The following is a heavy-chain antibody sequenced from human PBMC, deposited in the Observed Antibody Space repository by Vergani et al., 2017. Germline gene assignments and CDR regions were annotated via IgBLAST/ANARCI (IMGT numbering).Heavy chain of an antibody. J-gene: IGHJ6*02. CDR3: ATTDHVGNSVFYYGMNV. CDR2: ISSGSSI. D-gene: IGHD4-23*01. V-gene: IGHV3-11*04. Sequence: QVQLVESGGDLVKPGGSLRLSCAASGFTFSNYYMSWIRQAPGKGLEWVSYISSGSSIYYANSVKGRFTISRDNAKNSLYLQMNSLRAEDTALYYCATTDHVGNSVFYYGMNVWGQGTTVTVSS. CDR1: GFTFSNYY.